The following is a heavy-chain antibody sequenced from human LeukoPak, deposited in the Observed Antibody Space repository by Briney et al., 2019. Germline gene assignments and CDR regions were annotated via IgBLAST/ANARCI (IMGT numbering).Heavy chain of an antibody. V-gene: IGHV3-53*01. CDR3: ASRPVADRV. D-gene: IGHD2-2*01. J-gene: IGHJ4*02. CDR2: IYPGGST. Sequence: GGSLRLSCAASGFTVSDNDMSWVRQAPRKGLEWVSLIYPGGSTHHADSVKGRFTISRDNSKNTVYLQMHNLRAEDTAVYFCASRPVADRVWGQGTLVTVSS. CDR1: GFTVSDND.